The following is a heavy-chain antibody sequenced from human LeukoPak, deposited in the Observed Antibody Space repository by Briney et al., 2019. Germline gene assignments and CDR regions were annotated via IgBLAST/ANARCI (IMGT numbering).Heavy chain of an antibody. J-gene: IGHJ4*02. CDR2: IDTDGSRI. CDR1: GFTFSSYW. Sequence: GGSLRLSCAASGFTFSSYWMHWVRQAPGKGLVWVSRIDTDGSRISHGDSVKGRFTISRDNAKNTLYLQMNSLRAEDTAVYYCAKDPYQTPRGNFDYWGQGTLVTVSS. CDR3: AKDPYQTPRGNFDY. V-gene: IGHV3-74*01. D-gene: IGHD2-2*01.